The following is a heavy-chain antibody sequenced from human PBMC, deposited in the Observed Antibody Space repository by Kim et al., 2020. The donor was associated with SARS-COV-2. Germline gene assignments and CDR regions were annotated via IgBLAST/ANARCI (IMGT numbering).Heavy chain of an antibody. J-gene: IGHJ4*02. CDR2: ISGDGGST. Sequence: GGSLRLSCAASGFTFDDYAMHWVRQAPGKGLEWVSLISGDGGSTYYADSVKGRFTISRDNSKNSLYLQMNSLRTEDTALYYCAKDIDSSGYYFSGIDYWGQGTLVTVSS. D-gene: IGHD3-22*01. CDR3: AKDIDSSGYYFSGIDY. CDR1: GFTFDDYA. V-gene: IGHV3-43*02.